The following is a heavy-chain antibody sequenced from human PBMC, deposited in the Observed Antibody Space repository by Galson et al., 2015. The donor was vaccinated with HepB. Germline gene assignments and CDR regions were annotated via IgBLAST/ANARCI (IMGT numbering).Heavy chain of an antibody. CDR2: ISYDGSNK. CDR1: GLTFSSYG. Sequence: SLRLSCAASGLTFSSYGMHWVRQAPGKGLEWVAVISYDGSNKYYADSVKGRFTISRDNSKNTLYLQMNSLRAEDTAVYYCAKDLRAAGRSDWFDPWGQGTLVTVSS. V-gene: IGHV3-30*18. CDR3: AKDLRAAGRSDWFDP. J-gene: IGHJ5*02. D-gene: IGHD6-13*01.